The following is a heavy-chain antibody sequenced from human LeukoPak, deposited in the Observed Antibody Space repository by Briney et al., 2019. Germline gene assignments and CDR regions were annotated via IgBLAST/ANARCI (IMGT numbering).Heavy chain of an antibody. CDR2: IYYSGST. CDR1: GGSIGSYY. J-gene: IGHJ4*02. V-gene: IGHV4-59*08. Sequence: KPSETLSLTCAVSGGSIGSYYWSWIRQPPGKGLEWIGYIYYSGSTNYNPSLMSRVTISIDSSKNQFSLKLSSVTAADSAVYYCARLFSYGNYYFDYWGQGALVTVSS. CDR3: ARLFSYGNYYFDY. D-gene: IGHD5-18*01.